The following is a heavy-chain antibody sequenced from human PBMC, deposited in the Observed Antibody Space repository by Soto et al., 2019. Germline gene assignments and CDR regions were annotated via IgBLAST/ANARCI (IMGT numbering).Heavy chain of an antibody. D-gene: IGHD5-12*01. Sequence: QVQLVQSGAEVKKPGSSVRVSCKASGGTFSSYAISWVRQAPGQGLEWMVGIIPIFDTADYAQKFQGRVTITADESTSTAYMELSSLRSEDTAVYYCATHPMATITYYSGMDVWGQGTTVTVSS. CDR1: GGTFSSYA. V-gene: IGHV1-69*12. J-gene: IGHJ6*02. CDR2: IIPIFDTA. CDR3: ATHPMATITYYSGMDV.